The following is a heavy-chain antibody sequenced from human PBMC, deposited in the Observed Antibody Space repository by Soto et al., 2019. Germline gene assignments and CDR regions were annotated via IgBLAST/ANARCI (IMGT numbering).Heavy chain of an antibody. CDR3: ARGEDIVATPNYYYYYMDV. D-gene: IGHD5-12*01. J-gene: IGHJ6*03. CDR1: GGTFSSYT. Sequence: ASVKVSCKASGGTFSSYTISWVRQAPGQGLEWMGRFIPILGIANYAQKFQGRVTITADKSTSTAYMELSSLRSEDTAVYYCARGEDIVATPNYYYYYMDVWGKGTTVTVSS. CDR2: FIPILGIA. V-gene: IGHV1-69*02.